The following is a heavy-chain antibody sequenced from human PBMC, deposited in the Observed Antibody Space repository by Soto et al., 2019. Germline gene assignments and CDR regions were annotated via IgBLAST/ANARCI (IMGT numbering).Heavy chain of an antibody. V-gene: IGHV1-2*04. CDR3: ARGAMVRGVTPHEASY. J-gene: IGHJ4*02. D-gene: IGHD3-10*01. Sequence: ASVKVSCKASGYTFTGYYMHWVRQAPGQGLEWMGWINPNSGGTNYAQKFQGWVTMTRDTSISTAYMELSRLRSDDTAVYYCARGAMVRGVTPHEASYWGQGTLVTVSS. CDR2: INPNSGGT. CDR1: GYTFTGYY.